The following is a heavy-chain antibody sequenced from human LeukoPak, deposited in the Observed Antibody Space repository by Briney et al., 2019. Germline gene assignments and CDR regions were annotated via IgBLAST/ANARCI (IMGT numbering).Heavy chain of an antibody. CDR3: AKNAYGDYVGDYFDY. CDR2: ISGSGGST. V-gene: IGHV3-23*01. CDR1: GFTFISYA. J-gene: IGHJ4*02. D-gene: IGHD4-17*01. Sequence: GGSLRLSCAASGFTFISYAMSWVRQAPGKGLEWVSAISGSGGSTYYADSVKGRFTISRDNSKNTLYLQMNSLRAEDTAVYYCAKNAYGDYVGDYFDYWGQGTLVTVSS.